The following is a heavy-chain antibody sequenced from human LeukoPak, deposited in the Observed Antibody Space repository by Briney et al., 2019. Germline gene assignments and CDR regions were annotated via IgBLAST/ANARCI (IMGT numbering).Heavy chain of an antibody. J-gene: IGHJ4*02. V-gene: IGHV3-23*01. CDR2: ISGSGGST. CDR3: AKDRAGNYDFWSGQYYFDY. Sequence: GGSLRLSCEASGFSFSSYWMTWVRQAPGKGLEWVSAISGSGGSTYYADSVKGRFTISRDNSKNTLYLQMNSLRAEDTAVYYCAKDRAGNYDFWSGQYYFDYWGQGTLVTVSS. CDR1: GFSFSSYW. D-gene: IGHD3-3*01.